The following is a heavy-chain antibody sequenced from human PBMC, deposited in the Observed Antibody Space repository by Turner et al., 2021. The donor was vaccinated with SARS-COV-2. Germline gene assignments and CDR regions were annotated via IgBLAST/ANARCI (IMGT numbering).Heavy chain of an antibody. CDR1: GFTYSSYG. J-gene: IGHJ4*02. CDR3: AKDALPAAGKLNSYFDY. V-gene: IGHV3-30*18. Sequence: QVQLVQSGGGVVQPGRSLRLSCAASGFTYSSYGIHWVRQAPGKGLAWAAVISYDGSEKYYADSVKGRFTISRDNSKNTLYLQMSSLRPDDTAVYYCAKDALPAAGKLNSYFDYWGQGTLVTVSS. D-gene: IGHD6-13*01. CDR2: ISYDGSEK.